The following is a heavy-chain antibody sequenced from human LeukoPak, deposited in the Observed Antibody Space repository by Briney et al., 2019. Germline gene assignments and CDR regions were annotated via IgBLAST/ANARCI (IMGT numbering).Heavy chain of an antibody. CDR2: ISYDGSNK. V-gene: IGHV3-30-3*01. Sequence: QPGRSLRLSCAASGFTFSSYAMHWVRQAPGKGLEWVAVISYDGSNKYYADSVKGRFTISRDNSKNTLYLQMNSLRAEDTAVYYCARSRGVITFGGQGTLVTVSS. CDR3: ARSRGVITF. J-gene: IGHJ4*02. D-gene: IGHD3-16*01. CDR1: GFTFSSYA.